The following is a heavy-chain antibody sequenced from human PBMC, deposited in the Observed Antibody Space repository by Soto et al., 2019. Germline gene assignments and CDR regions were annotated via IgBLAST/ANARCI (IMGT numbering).Heavy chain of an antibody. CDR1: GFTFSSYG. Sequence: QVQLVESGGGVVQPGRSLRLSCAASGFTFSSYGMHWVRQAPGKGLEWVAVIWYDGSNKYYADSVKGRFTISRDNSKNTRYLQMNSLRAEDTAVYYCARDNSGIQHYGMDVWGQGTTVTVSS. V-gene: IGHV3-33*01. CDR2: IWYDGSNK. J-gene: IGHJ6*02. D-gene: IGHD5-18*01. CDR3: ARDNSGIQHYGMDV.